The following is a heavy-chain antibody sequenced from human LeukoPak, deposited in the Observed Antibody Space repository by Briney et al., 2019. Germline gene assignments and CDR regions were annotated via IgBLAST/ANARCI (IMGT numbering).Heavy chain of an antibody. J-gene: IGHJ4*02. V-gene: IGHV1-8*01. D-gene: IGHD3-22*01. CDR3: AKRAPHYDSSGYGPSY. CDR1: GYTFTSYD. Sequence: ASAKVSCKASGYTFTSYDINWVRQATGQGLEWMGWMNPNSGNTGYAQKFQGRVTMTRNTSISTAYIELSSLRSEDTAVYYCAKRAPHYDSSGYGPSYWGQGTLVTVSS. CDR2: MNPNSGNT.